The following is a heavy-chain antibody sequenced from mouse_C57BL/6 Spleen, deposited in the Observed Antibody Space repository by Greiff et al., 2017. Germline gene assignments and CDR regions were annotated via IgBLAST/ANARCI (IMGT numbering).Heavy chain of an antibody. J-gene: IGHJ1*03. CDR3: ARGSFYWYFDV. CDR1: EYEFPSHA. Sequence: EVKLMESGGGLVQPGESLKLSCESNEYEFPSHAMSWVRKTPEKRLELVAAINSDGGSTYYPDTMERRFIISRDNTKKTLYLQMSSLRSEDTALYYCARGSFYWYFDVWGTGTTVTVSS. CDR2: INSDGGST. V-gene: IGHV5-2*01.